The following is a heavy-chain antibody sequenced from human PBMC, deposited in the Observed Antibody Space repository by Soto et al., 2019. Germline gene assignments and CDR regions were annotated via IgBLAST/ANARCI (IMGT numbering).Heavy chain of an antibody. Sequence: AETLSLTCTVSGGSIRIYYWTWIRQPPGKGLEWIGYVDYSGNTNYNPSLKSRVIISVDTSKNQFSLKLSSVTAADAAVYYCAREGYSSDKGGLDSWGQGTLVTVSS. CDR3: AREGYSSDKGGLDS. D-gene: IGHD6-19*01. CDR2: VDYSGNT. V-gene: IGHV4-59*01. J-gene: IGHJ4*02. CDR1: GGSIRIYY.